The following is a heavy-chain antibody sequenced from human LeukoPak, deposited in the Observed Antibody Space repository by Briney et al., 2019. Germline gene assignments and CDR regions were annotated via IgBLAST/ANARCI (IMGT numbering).Heavy chain of an antibody. D-gene: IGHD4-17*01. CDR3: TKGHYDDSA. CDR2: IKPDGDEK. CDR1: GFTFSNFW. J-gene: IGHJ5*02. Sequence: GGSLRLSCVASGFTFSNFWMSWVRQAPGKGPEGVANIKPDGDEKYYVESVKGRFTISRDNTRNLLYLQMNSLRAEDTAVYYCTKGHYDDSAWDQGTLVTVSS. V-gene: IGHV3-7*01.